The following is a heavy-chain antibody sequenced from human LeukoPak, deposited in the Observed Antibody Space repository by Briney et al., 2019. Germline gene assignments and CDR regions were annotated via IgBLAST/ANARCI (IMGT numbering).Heavy chain of an antibody. CDR1: GFTFSSYS. Sequence: PGGSLRLSCAASGFTFSSYSMNWVRQAPGKGLEWVSSISSSSSYIYYADSVKGRFTISRDNAKNSLYLQMNSLRAEDTAVYYCARQKGYCSSTSCYGGYFDYWGQGTLVTVSS. V-gene: IGHV3-21*01. CDR3: ARQKGYCSSTSCYGGYFDY. J-gene: IGHJ4*02. D-gene: IGHD2-2*01. CDR2: ISSSSSYI.